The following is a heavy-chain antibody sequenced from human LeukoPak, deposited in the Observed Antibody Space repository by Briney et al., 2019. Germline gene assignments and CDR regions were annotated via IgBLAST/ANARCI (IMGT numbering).Heavy chain of an antibody. D-gene: IGHD6-13*01. CDR2: ISSSSSYI. V-gene: IGHV3-21*01. Sequence: GGSLRLSCAASGFTFSSYSMNWVRQAQGKGLEWVSSISSSSSYIYYADSVKGRFTISRDNAKNSLYLQMNSLRAEDTAVYYCVREGLLRQLGSYMVVWGKGTTVSVSS. CDR3: VREGLLRQLGSYMVV. CDR1: GFTFSSYS. J-gene: IGHJ6*03.